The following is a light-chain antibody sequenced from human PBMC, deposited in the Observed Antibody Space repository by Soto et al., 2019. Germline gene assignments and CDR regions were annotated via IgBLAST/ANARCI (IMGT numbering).Light chain of an antibody. V-gene: IGKV1-12*01. Sequence: DIQMTQSPSSVSASVGDRVTITCRATQGISSWLAWYQQRPGKAPERLIYDTFTLASGVPSRFSGSGSGTEFTLTIASLQPEDVATYYCLQDQAYPWTFGQGTKVELK. CDR3: LQDQAYPWT. J-gene: IGKJ1*01. CDR1: QGISSW. CDR2: DTF.